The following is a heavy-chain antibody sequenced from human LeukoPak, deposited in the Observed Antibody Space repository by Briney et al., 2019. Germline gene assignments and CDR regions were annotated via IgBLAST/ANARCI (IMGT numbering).Heavy chain of an antibody. Sequence: PGGSLRLSCGAPGFTFSNAWMSWVRQAPGKGLERVAVISYDGSNKYYADCVKGRFTISRDNSKSTLYLQMNTLRAEDTAVYYFANFGGVGAEGNAFDIWGQGKMVSVSS. CDR1: GFTFSNAW. D-gene: IGHD4-23*01. V-gene: IGHV3-30*18. J-gene: IGHJ3*02. CDR2: ISYDGSNK. CDR3: ANFGGVGAEGNAFDI.